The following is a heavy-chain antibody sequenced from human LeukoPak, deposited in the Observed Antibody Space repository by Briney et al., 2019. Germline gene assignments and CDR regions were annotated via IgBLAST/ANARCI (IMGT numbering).Heavy chain of an antibody. CDR2: FDPENGER. CDR3: AITWSETLFN. CDR1: GYRFSELS. V-gene: IGHV1-24*01. D-gene: IGHD1-20*01. J-gene: IGHJ4*02. Sequence: GASVKVSCKVYGYRFSELSIYWVRQAPGKGLEWMGGFDPENGERVYEQKFQGRVTMTEDSTTDTAYMEMSGLTSEDTAFYYCAITWSETLFNWGQGTLVTVSS.